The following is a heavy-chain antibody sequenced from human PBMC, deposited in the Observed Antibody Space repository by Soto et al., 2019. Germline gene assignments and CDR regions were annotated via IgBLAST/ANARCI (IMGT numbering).Heavy chain of an antibody. V-gene: IGHV3-48*03. CDR1: GFTFSTSA. J-gene: IGHJ6*02. D-gene: IGHD3-16*02. CDR3: ASQFAPDYVWGSYRWGDYGMDV. Sequence: EVQLLESGGGLAQPGGSLRLSCAASGFTFSTSAMSWVRQAPGRGLEWVSYISSSGSTIYYADSVKGRFTISRDNAKNSLYLQMNSLRAEDTAVYYCASQFAPDYVWGSYRWGDYGMDVWGQGTTVTVSS. CDR2: ISSSGSTI.